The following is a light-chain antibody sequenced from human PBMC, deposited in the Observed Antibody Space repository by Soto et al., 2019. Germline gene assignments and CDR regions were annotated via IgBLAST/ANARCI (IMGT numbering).Light chain of an antibody. CDR1: QRISSTY. CDR3: HQYGISP. V-gene: IGKV3-20*01. Sequence: VMTQSPATLSVSPGERATLSCRASQRISSTYLAWYRQKPGQAPRLVIYGSSSRATGIPDRFNGSGSGTDFTLTISRLEPEDFAVYYCHQYGISPFGGGTKVDI. J-gene: IGKJ4*01. CDR2: GSS.